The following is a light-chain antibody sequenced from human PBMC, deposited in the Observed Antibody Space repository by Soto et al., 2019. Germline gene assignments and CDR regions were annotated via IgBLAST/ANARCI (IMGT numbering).Light chain of an antibody. CDR3: QQGSNWPQLT. Sequence: EIVLTQSPVTLSLSPGETATLSCRASQSVGTYLAWYQLKSGQAPRLLIYEASKRATGIPARFSGRGSVTDFTLTISSLEPEDFALYYCQQGSNWPQLTFGGGTKVEIK. CDR2: EAS. J-gene: IGKJ4*01. V-gene: IGKV3-11*01. CDR1: QSVGTY.